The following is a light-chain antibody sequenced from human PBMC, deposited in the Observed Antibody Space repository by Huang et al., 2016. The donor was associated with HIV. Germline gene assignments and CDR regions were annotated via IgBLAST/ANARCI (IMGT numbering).Light chain of an antibody. V-gene: IGKV1-NL1*01. J-gene: IGKJ2*01. CDR1: QPISNS. CDR3: QQYFTTPPWS. CDR2: AAS. Sequence: DIQMTQSPFSLSASIGDRVTVTCRASQPISNSLAWYQQKPGQAPKLLLYAASRLKSGVPSRFSGSGSGTTYSLTINSLRPEDFATYHCQQYFTTPPWSFGQGTKLEIK.